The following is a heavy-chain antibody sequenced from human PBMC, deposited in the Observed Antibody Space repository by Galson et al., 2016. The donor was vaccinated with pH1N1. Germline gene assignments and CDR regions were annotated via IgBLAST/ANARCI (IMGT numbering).Heavy chain of an antibody. Sequence: SVKVSCKASGYTFTSYHVHWVRQAPGQGLEWMGSINPNSGGTNYAQSFQGRVTITRDTSISTASMELSMLSSDDTATYYCARAATVVGDWYFDLWGRGTLVPVSS. CDR3: ARAATVVGDWYFDL. CDR1: GYTFTSYH. V-gene: IGHV1-2*02. D-gene: IGHD4-23*01. J-gene: IGHJ2*01. CDR2: INPNSGGT.